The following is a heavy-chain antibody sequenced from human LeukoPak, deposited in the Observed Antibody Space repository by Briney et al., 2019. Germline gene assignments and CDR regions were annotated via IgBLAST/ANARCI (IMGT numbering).Heavy chain of an antibody. D-gene: IGHD3-22*01. Sequence: PSETLSLTCTVSGGSISSGDYCWSWIRQPPGKGLEWVAFMYFSRSTYYNPSLKSRVTMSADTSKNQLSLKLSSVTAADTAVYYCARTYYYDSRIDPWGQGILLTVSS. CDR1: GGSISSGDYC. CDR3: ARTYYYDSRIDP. J-gene: IGHJ5*02. CDR2: MYFSRST. V-gene: IGHV4-30-4*01.